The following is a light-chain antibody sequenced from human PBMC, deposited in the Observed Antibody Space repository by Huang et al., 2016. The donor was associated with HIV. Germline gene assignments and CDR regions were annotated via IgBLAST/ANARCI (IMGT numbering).Light chain of an antibody. V-gene: IGKV3-15*01. CDR1: QSVSSN. CDR2: GAS. J-gene: IGKJ1*01. CDR3: QQYNNWPPRT. Sequence: EIVMTQSPATLSVSPGERATLSCRASQSVSSNLAWYQQKPGQAPRLLIYGASPRATGIPARFSGSGSGTEVTLTISSLQSEDFAVYYCQQYNNWPPRTFGQGTKVEIK.